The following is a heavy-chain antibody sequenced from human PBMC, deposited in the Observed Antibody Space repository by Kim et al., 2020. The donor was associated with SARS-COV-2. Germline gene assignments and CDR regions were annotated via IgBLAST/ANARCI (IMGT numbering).Heavy chain of an antibody. D-gene: IGHD3-10*01. J-gene: IGHJ3*02. Sequence: KGRFTISRDNSKNTLYLQMNSLRAEDTAVYYCAKYKAGWFGELLDDAFDIWGQGTMVTVSS. CDR3: AKYKAGWFGELLDDAFDI. V-gene: IGHV3-23*01.